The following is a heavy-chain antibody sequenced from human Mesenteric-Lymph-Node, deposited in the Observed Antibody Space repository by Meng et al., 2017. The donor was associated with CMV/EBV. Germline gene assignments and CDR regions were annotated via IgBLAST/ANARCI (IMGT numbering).Heavy chain of an antibody. CDR2: INQDGSEI. CDR3: ARDPPRRFDP. V-gene: IGHV3-7*01. CDR1: GFTFSSYA. J-gene: IGHJ5*02. Sequence: GESLKISCAASGFTFSSYAMSWVRQAPGKGLEWVANINQDGSEIHYVDSVKDRFSISRDNAKNSFYLQMNSLRAEDTAVYYCARDPPRRFDPWGQGTLVTVSS.